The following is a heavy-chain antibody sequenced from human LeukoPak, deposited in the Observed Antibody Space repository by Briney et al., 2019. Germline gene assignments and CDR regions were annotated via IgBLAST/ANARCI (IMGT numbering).Heavy chain of an antibody. CDR2: IYHSEST. V-gene: IGHV4-59*08. Sequence: SETLSLTCTVSGGSISSSYCSWIRQPPGKGLEWIGYIYHSESTNYNPSLKSRVTISVDTSKNQFSLKLSSVTAADTAVYYCARQAGGTSDPFDYWGQGTLVTVSS. D-gene: IGHD4-23*01. CDR1: GGSISSSY. CDR3: ARQAGGTSDPFDY. J-gene: IGHJ4*02.